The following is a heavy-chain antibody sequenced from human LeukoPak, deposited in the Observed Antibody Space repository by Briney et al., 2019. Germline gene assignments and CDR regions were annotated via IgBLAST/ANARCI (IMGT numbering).Heavy chain of an antibody. CDR3: ARVGNYYDSSGYYGPSAFDI. CDR2: INPSGGST. CDR1: GYTFTSYY. D-gene: IGHD3-22*01. V-gene: IGHV1-46*01. J-gene: IGHJ3*02. Sequence: ASVKVSCKASGYTFTSYYMHWVRQAPGRGLEWMGIINPSGGSTSYAQKFQGRVTMTRDTSTSTVYMELSSLRSEDTAVYYCARVGNYYDSSGYYGPSAFDIWGQGTMVTVSS.